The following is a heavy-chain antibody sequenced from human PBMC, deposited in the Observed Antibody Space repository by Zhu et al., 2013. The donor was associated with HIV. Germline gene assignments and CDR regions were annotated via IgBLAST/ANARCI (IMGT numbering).Heavy chain of an antibody. CDR3: ARASRYSYGYFDY. CDR1: GFTFSSYS. J-gene: IGHJ4*02. D-gene: IGHD5-18*01. V-gene: IGHV3-48*04. CDR2: ISSSSSTI. Sequence: EVQLVESGGGLVQPGGSLRLSCAASGFTFSSYSMNWVRQAPGKGLEWVSYISSSSSTIYYADSVKGRFTISRDNAKNSLYLQMNSLRAEDTAVLYCARASRYSYGYFDYWGQGTLVTVSS.